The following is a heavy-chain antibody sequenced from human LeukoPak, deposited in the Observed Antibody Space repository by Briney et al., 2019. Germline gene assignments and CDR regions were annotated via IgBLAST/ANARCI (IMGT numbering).Heavy chain of an antibody. D-gene: IGHD3-9*01. CDR3: ARGPVLRYFDWLFWAGDYYGMDV. J-gene: IGHJ6*02. CDR2: ISYDGSNK. Sequence: GGSLRLSCAASGFTFSSYGMHWVRQAPGKGLEWVAVISYDGSNKYYADSVKGRFTISRDNSKNTLYLQMNSLRAEDTAVYYCARGPVLRYFDWLFWAGDYYGMDVWGQGTTVTVSS. CDR1: GFTFSSYG. V-gene: IGHV3-30*03.